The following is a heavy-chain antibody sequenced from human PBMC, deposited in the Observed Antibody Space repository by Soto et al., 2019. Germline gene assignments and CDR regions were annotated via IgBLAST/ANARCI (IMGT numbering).Heavy chain of an antibody. CDR2: TIPILDVA. CDR3: ARDSPVGSTYSGYDAIDS. V-gene: IGHV1-69*08. Sequence: QVQLVQSGAEVKKPGSSVKVSCKASGGTFSTSTFTWVRQAPGQGLEWMGRTIPILDVADYAQDFQGRVTITAAKSTSTAYMELTSLTSKDTAVYYCARDSPVGSTYSGYDAIDSWGQGTLGTVSS. CDR1: GGTFSTST. J-gene: IGHJ4*02. D-gene: IGHD5-12*01.